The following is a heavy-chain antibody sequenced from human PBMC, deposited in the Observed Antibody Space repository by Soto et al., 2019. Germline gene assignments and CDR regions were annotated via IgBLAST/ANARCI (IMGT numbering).Heavy chain of an antibody. CDR1: GFTFSSYA. CDR2: ISGSGGST. Sequence: EVQLLESGGGLVQPGGSLRLSCAASGFTFSSYAMSWVRQAPGKGLEWVSAISGSGGSTYYADSVKGRFTISRDNSKNTLYLQMNSLRAEDTAVYYCVYCSGGSCLMDQFDYWGQGTLVTVSS. V-gene: IGHV3-23*01. CDR3: VYCSGGSCLMDQFDY. J-gene: IGHJ4*02. D-gene: IGHD2-15*01.